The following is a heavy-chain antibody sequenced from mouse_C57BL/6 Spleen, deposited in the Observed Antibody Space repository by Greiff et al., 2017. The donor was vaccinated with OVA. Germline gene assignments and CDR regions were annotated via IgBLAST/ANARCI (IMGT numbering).Heavy chain of an antibody. V-gene: IGHV1-82*01. CDR2: IYPGDGDT. J-gene: IGHJ4*01. Sequence: VKLQQSGPELVKPGASVKISCKASGYAFSSSWMNWVKQRPGKGLEWIGRIYPGDGDTNYNGKFKGKATLTADKSSSTAYMQLSSLTSEDSAVYFCARWGYDHAMDYWGQGTSVTVSS. CDR3: ARWGYDHAMDY. D-gene: IGHD2-2*01. CDR1: GYAFSSSW.